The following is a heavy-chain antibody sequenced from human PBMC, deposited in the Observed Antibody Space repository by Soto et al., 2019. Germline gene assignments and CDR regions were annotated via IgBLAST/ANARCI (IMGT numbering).Heavy chain of an antibody. CDR3: ATGGSVTNYYYGMDV. J-gene: IGHJ6*02. CDR1: GGSISISRYY. CDR2: IYYGGGT. Sequence: QLQLQESGPGLVKPSETLSLTCTVSGGSISISRYYWGWIRQPPGKGLEWIGSIYYGGGTYYNPSLKSRVTISVDTSKNQFSLRLTSVTAADTAVYYCATGGSVTNYYYGMDVWGQGTTVTVSS. D-gene: IGHD4-17*01. V-gene: IGHV4-39*01.